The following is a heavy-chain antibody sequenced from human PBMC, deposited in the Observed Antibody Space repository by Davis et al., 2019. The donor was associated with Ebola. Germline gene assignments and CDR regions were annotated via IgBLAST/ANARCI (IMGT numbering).Heavy chain of an antibody. D-gene: IGHD4-17*01. J-gene: IGHJ4*02. CDR2: IKQDGSEK. Sequence: GESLKISCAASGFTFSSYWMSWVRQAPGKGLERVANIKQDGSEKYYVDSVKGRFTISRDNAKNSLYLQMNSLRDEDTAVYYCARTQYGDYGGDYWGQGTLVTVSS. V-gene: IGHV3-7*01. CDR1: GFTFSSYW. CDR3: ARTQYGDYGGDY.